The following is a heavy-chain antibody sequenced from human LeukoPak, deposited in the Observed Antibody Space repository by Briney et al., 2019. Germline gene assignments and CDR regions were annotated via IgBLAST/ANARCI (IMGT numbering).Heavy chain of an antibody. CDR1: GGSISNNNYY. CDR2: IYYSGSP. J-gene: IGHJ4*02. D-gene: IGHD1-1*01. V-gene: IGHV4-39*01. Sequence: SETLSLTCTVSGGSISNNNYYWAWIRQPPGKGLECIGSIYYSGSPYYNPSLKSRVTISVDTSKNQFSLRLSSVTAADTAVYYCATWRTAKTGFDYWGQGTLVTVSS. CDR3: ATWRTAKTGFDY.